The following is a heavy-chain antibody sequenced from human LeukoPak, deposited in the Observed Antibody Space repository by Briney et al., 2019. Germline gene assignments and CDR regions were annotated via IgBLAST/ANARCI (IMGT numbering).Heavy chain of an antibody. J-gene: IGHJ6*02. D-gene: IGHD2-2*03. V-gene: IGHV4-59*01. CDR1: GGSISSYY. CDR2: IYYSGST. CDR3: ARDNWIDYYYCGMDV. Sequence: SETLSLTCTVSGGSISSYYWSWIRQPPGKGLEWIGYIYYSGSTNYNPSLKSRVTISVDTSKNQFSLKLSSVTAADTAVYYCARDNWIDYYYCGMDVWGQGTTVTVSS.